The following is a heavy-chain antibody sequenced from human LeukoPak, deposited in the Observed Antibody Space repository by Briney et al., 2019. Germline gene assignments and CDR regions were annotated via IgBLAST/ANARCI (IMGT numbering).Heavy chain of an antibody. J-gene: IGHJ4*02. Sequence: PGGSLRLSCAASGFTFSSYGMHWVRQAPGKGLEWVAVISYDGSNKYYADSVKGRFTISRDNSKNTLYLQMNSLRAEDTAVYYCAKDYYDSSGYPAFDYWGQGTLVTVSS. CDR1: GFTFSSYG. CDR2: ISYDGSNK. D-gene: IGHD3-22*01. CDR3: AKDYYDSSGYPAFDY. V-gene: IGHV3-30*18.